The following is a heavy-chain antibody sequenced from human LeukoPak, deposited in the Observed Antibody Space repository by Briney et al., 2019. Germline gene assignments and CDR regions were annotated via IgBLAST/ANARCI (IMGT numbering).Heavy chain of an antibody. CDR3: ARHYYDSGGSRFDT. V-gene: IGHV3-21*04. D-gene: IGHD3-22*01. J-gene: IGHJ4*02. CDR1: GFTFSSYS. Sequence: GGSLRLSCAASGFTFSSYSMNWVRQAPGKGLEWVSSISSSSSYIYYADSVKGRFTISRDNAKNTLYLQMNGLRVEDTAVYYCARHYYDSGGSRFDTWGQGTLVTVSS. CDR2: ISSSSSYI.